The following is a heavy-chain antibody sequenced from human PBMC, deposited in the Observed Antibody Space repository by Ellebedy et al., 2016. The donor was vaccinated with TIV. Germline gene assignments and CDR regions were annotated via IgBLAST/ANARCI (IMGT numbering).Heavy chain of an antibody. CDR3: AAPEAIVVVPAAHN. CDR1: GFTFSDYY. V-gene: IGHV3-11*04. D-gene: IGHD2-2*01. Sequence: GGSLRLXCAASGFTFSDYYMSWIRQAPGKGLAWVSYISSSGSSIYYADSVKGRFTISRDNSKNTLYLQMNSLRAEDTAVYYCAAPEAIVVVPAAHNWGQGTLVTVSS. CDR2: ISSSGSSI. J-gene: IGHJ4*02.